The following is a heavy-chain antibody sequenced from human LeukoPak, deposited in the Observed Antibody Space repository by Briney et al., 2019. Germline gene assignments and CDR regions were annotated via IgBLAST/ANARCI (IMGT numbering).Heavy chain of an antibody. D-gene: IGHD6-19*01. V-gene: IGHV1-2*02. CDR2: INPNSGGA. J-gene: IGHJ5*02. CDR1: GYTFTGYY. CDR3: ARDRTIYSSGWPNWFDP. Sequence: ASVKVSCKASGYTFTGYYMHWVRQAPGQGLEWMGWINPNSGGANYAQKVQGRVTMTRDKAISTAYMELRRLRSDDTAVYYCARDRTIYSSGWPNWFDPWGQGTLVTVSS.